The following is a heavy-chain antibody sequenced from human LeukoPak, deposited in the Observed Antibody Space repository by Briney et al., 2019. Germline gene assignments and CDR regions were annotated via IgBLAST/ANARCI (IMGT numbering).Heavy chain of an antibody. CDR2: ISSSSYI. CDR3: ARDYGSGSYDY. J-gene: IGHJ4*02. V-gene: IGHV3-21*01. Sequence: GGSLRLSCAASGFTFSSYSMNWVRQAPGKGLEWVSSISSSSYIYYADSVKGRFTISRDNAKNSLYLQMNSLRAEDTAVYYCARDYGSGSYDYWGQGTLVTVSS. CDR1: GFTFSSYS. D-gene: IGHD3-10*01.